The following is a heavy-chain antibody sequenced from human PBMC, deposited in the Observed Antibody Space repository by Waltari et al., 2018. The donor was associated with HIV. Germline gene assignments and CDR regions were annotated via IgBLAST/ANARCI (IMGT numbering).Heavy chain of an antibody. V-gene: IGHV3-7*01. D-gene: IGHD6-19*01. J-gene: IGHJ5*01. Sequence: EVQLVESGGGLVQPGGSLSVSCAASGFTFGSYWMSWVRQAPGKGLEWVANIKQDGSEKYYVDSVKGRFTMSRDNAKNSLYLQMNSPRAEDTAVYYCARVYSSSSGRALDSWGQGTLVTVSS. CDR3: ARVYSSSSGRALDS. CDR2: IKQDGSEK. CDR1: GFTFGSYW.